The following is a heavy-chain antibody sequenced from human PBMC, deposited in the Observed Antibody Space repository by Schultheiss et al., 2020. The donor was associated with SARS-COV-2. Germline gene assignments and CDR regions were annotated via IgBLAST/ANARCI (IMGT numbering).Heavy chain of an antibody. V-gene: IGHV3-30-3*02. CDR3: AKMSGDRLRYFDL. J-gene: IGHJ2*01. D-gene: IGHD7-27*01. CDR1: GFTFSSYA. Sequence: GGSLRLSCAASGFTFSSYAMHWVRQAPGKGLEWVAVISYDGSNKYYADSVKGRFTISRDNSKNTLYLQMNSLRAEDTAVYYCAKMSGDRLRYFDLWGRGTLVTVSS. CDR2: ISYDGSNK.